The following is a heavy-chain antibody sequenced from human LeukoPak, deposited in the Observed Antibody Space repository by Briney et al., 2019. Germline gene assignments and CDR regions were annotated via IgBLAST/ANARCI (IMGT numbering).Heavy chain of an antibody. Sequence: GGSLRLSCAASGFTFSSYGMHWVRQAPGKGLEWMAVISYDGSNKYYADSVKGRFTISRDNSKNTLYLQMNSLRAEDTAVYYCAKDPGSQNYYGSGSYLDYWGQGTLVTVSS. CDR3: AKDPGSQNYYGSGSYLDY. CDR1: GFTFSSYG. CDR2: ISYDGSNK. J-gene: IGHJ4*02. V-gene: IGHV3-30*18. D-gene: IGHD3-10*01.